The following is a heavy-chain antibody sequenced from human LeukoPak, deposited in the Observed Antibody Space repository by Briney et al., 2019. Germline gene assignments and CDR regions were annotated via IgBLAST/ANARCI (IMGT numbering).Heavy chain of an antibody. CDR3: ARSSSGHDY. J-gene: IGHJ4*02. V-gene: IGHV3-7*01. Sequence: PSETLSLTCTVSGGSISTSNYYWGWIRQPPGKGLEWVANIKQDGSEKYYVDSVKGRFTISRDNAKNSLYLQMNSLRAEDTAVYYCARSSSGHDYWGQGTLVTVSS. CDR2: IKQDGSEK. CDR1: GGSISTSNYY. D-gene: IGHD6-19*01.